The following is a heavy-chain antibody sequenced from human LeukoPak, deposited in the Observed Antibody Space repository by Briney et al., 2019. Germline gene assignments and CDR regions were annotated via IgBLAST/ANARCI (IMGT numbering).Heavy chain of an antibody. J-gene: IGHJ4*02. V-gene: IGHV1-8*02. D-gene: IGHD7-27*01. Sequence: ASVKVSCKTSGYTFTSYGISWVRQAPGQGLEWMGWMNPNSGNTVYAPKFQGRVTMTSNASISTAYMELTRLRSDDTAVYYCARGPHWDPHFDYWGQGTLVTVSS. CDR3: ARGPHWDPHFDY. CDR2: MNPNSGNT. CDR1: GYTFTSYG.